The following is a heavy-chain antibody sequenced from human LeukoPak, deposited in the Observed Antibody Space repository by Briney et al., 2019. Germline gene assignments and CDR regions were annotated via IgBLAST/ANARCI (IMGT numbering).Heavy chain of an antibody. J-gene: IGHJ4*02. V-gene: IGHV4-59*11. CDR3: ARAGGYYDSSGYDYIDY. D-gene: IGHD3-22*01. CDR1: GGSISSHY. Sequence: SETLSLTCTVSGGSISSHYWSWIRQPPGKGLEWIGYIYYSGSTNYNPSLKSRVTISVDTSKNQFSLKLSSVTAADTAVYYCARAGGYYDSSGYDYIDYWGQGTLVTVSS. CDR2: IYYSGST.